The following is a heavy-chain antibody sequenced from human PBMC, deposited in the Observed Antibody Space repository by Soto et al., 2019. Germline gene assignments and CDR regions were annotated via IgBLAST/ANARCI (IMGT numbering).Heavy chain of an antibody. CDR2: MNPNTGTT. D-gene: IGHD2-8*01. Sequence: QVQLVQSGAEVKKPGASVKVSCKTSGYTFTTYDLSWVRQATGQGLEWMGWMNPNTGTTGYAQKLQGRVTVTWNTSRSTADMELSSLRSEDTATYYCARARRGRNGGFDIWGLGTMVTVSS. CDR3: ARARRGRNGGFDI. CDR1: GYTFTTYD. J-gene: IGHJ3*02. V-gene: IGHV1-8*01.